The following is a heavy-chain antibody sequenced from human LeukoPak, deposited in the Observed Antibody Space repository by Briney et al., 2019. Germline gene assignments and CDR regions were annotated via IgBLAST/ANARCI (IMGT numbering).Heavy chain of an antibody. J-gene: IGHJ4*02. CDR1: GFTFSSYS. Sequence: GGSLRLSCAASGFTFSSYSMNWVRQAPGKGLEWVSSISSSSSYIYYADSVKGRFTISRDNAKNSLYLQMNSLRAEDTAVYYCAKTNDILTGGDYWGQGTLVTVSS. V-gene: IGHV3-21*04. D-gene: IGHD3-9*01. CDR2: ISSSSSYI. CDR3: AKTNDILTGGDY.